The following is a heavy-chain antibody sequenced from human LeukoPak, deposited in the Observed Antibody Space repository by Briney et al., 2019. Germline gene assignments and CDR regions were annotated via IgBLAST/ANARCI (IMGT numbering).Heavy chain of an antibody. J-gene: IGHJ4*02. Sequence: ASVGVSCKASGYTFTGYYMHWVRQAPGQGLEWMGWINPNSGGTNYAQKFQGRVTMTRDTSISTAYMELSRLRSDDTAVYYCASLYDSSDHFDYWGQGTLVTVSS. D-gene: IGHD3-22*01. CDR3: ASLYDSSDHFDY. CDR2: INPNSGGT. CDR1: GYTFTGYY. V-gene: IGHV1-2*02.